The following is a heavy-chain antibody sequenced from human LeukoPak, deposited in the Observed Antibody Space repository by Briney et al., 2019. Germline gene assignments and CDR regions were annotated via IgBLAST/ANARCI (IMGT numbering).Heavy chain of an antibody. J-gene: IGHJ4*02. D-gene: IGHD3-16*02. CDR2: IHSGGSA. CDR3: ARDRGLSV. Sequence: PGGSLRVSCAASGFSVSSNYMSWVRQAPGKGLEWVSGIHSGGSAYYADSVKGRFTISRDNSKNTLYLQMNSLRVEDTAVYYCARDRGLSVWGQGTLVTVSS. V-gene: IGHV3-53*01. CDR1: GFSVSSNY.